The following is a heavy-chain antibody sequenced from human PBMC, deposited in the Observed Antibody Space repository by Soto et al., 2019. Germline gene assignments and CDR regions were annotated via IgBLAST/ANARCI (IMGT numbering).Heavy chain of an antibody. V-gene: IGHV4-39*01. J-gene: IGHJ4*02. CDR2: VDQSGTT. Sequence: QLQLQESGPGLVRSSETLSLTCSVSGASISTSSDFWGWIRQAPGKGLEWIGNVDQSGTTRLNPSLKSRVSIFVDRSKNQFSLELNSATAADRAVYYCARQPESTSYFDYWGQGILVTVSS. CDR3: ARQPESTSYFDY. CDR1: GASISTSSDF. D-gene: IGHD2-2*01.